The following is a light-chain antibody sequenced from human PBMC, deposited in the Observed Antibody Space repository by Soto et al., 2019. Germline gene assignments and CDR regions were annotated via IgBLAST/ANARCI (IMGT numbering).Light chain of an antibody. Sequence: EIVMTQSPATLSVSPGERATLSCRASQSVSSNLAWYQQKPGQSPRLLIYGASTRATGFPARFSGSGSGTEFTLTISSLQSEDLALYYCQQYNIWPGTFGQGTKVEIK. J-gene: IGKJ1*01. CDR3: QQYNIWPGT. CDR1: QSVSSN. V-gene: IGKV3D-15*01. CDR2: GAS.